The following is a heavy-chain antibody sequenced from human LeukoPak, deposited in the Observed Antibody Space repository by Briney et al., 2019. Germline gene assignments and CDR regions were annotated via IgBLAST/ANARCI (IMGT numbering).Heavy chain of an antibody. J-gene: IGHJ4*02. V-gene: IGHV1-18*01. D-gene: IGHD3-22*01. CDR3: ASTLNYYDSSGYFDY. Sequence: GASVKVSCKASGYTFTSYGIGWVRQAPGQGLEWMGWISAYNGNTNYAQKLQGRVTMTTGTSTSTAYMELRSLRSDDTAVYYCASTLNYYDSSGYFDYWGQGTLVTVSS. CDR2: ISAYNGNT. CDR1: GYTFTSYG.